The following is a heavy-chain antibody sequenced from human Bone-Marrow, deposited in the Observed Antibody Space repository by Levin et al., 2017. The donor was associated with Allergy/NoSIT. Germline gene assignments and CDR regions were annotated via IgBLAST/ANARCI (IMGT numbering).Heavy chain of an antibody. Sequence: GGSLRLSCAASGFTFSSYGMHWVRQAPGKGLEWVAVIWYDGSNKYYADSVKGRFTISRDNSKNTLYLQMNSLRAEDTAVYYCARELAARRRANWFDPWGQGTLVTVSS. J-gene: IGHJ5*02. CDR2: IWYDGSNK. D-gene: IGHD6-6*01. CDR1: GFTFSSYG. CDR3: ARELAARRRANWFDP. V-gene: IGHV3-33*01.